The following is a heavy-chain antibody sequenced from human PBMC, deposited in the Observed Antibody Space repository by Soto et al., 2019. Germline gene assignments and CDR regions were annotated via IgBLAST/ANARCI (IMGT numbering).Heavy chain of an antibody. Sequence: SETLSLTCTVSGGSISSGGSYWSWIRQHPGKGLEWIGYIYYSGSTYYNPSLKSRVTISVDTSKNQFSLKLSSVTAADTAVYYCARAPRYSYGHERARYYYYGMDVWGQGTTVTVSS. D-gene: IGHD5-18*01. CDR3: ARAPRYSYGHERARYYYYGMDV. V-gene: IGHV4-31*03. J-gene: IGHJ6*02. CDR1: GGSISSGGSY. CDR2: IYYSGST.